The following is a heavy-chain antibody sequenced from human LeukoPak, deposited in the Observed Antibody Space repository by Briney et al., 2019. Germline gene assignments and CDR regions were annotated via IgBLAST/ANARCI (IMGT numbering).Heavy chain of an antibody. CDR1: GGSISSYY. V-gene: IGHV4-59*08. CDR2: IYYSGST. J-gene: IGHJ4*02. Sequence: SETLSLTCTVSGGSISSYYWSWIRQPPGKGLEWIGYIYYSGSTNYNPSLKSRVTISVDTSKNQFSLKLSSVTAADTAVYYCASRTPIYYFDYWGQGTLVTVSS. CDR3: ASRTPIYYFDY. D-gene: IGHD4-23*01.